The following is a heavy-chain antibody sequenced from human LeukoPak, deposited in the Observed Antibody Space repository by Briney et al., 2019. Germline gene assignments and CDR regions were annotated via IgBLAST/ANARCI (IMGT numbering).Heavy chain of an antibody. CDR1: GGTFSSYA. D-gene: IGHD6-13*01. Sequence: ASVKVSCKASGGTFSSYAISWVRQAPGQGLEWMGWINPNSGGTNYAQKFRGWVTMTRDTSISTAYMELSRLRSDDTAVYYCARSAVRSSWYVRGEYFQHWGQGTLVTVSS. J-gene: IGHJ1*01. CDR2: INPNSGGT. CDR3: ARSAVRSSWYVRGEYFQH. V-gene: IGHV1-2*04.